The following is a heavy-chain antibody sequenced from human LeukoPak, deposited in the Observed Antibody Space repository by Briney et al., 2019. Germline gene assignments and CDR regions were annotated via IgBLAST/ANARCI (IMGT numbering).Heavy chain of an antibody. D-gene: IGHD6-6*01. CDR1: GDSVSSNSAA. J-gene: IGHJ6*03. V-gene: IGHV6-1*01. CDR3: ARDRNNIGSSMWGGNYYYYYYMDV. CDR2: TYYRSKSYN. Sequence: SQTLSLTCAISGDSVSSNSAAWNWIRQSPSRGLEWLGRTYYRSKSYNDYAVSVKSRITINPDTSKNQFSLQLNSVTPEDTAVYYCARDRNNIGSSMWGGNYYYYYYMDVWGKGTTVTVSS.